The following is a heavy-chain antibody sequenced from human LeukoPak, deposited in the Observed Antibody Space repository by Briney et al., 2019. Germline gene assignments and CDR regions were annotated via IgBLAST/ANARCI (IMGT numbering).Heavy chain of an antibody. Sequence: PGGSLRLSCAASGFTFSSYWMSWVRQAPGKGLEWVANIKQDGSEKHYVDSVKGRFTISRDNAKNSLYLQMNSLRAEDTAVYYCARDSEGYYGGNSACDYWGQGTLVTVP. CDR2: IKQDGSEK. CDR3: ARDSEGYYGGNSACDY. D-gene: IGHD4-23*01. J-gene: IGHJ4*02. V-gene: IGHV3-7*01. CDR1: GFTFSSYW.